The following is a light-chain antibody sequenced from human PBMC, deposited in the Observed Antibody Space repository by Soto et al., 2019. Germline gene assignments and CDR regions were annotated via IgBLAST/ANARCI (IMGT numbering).Light chain of an antibody. CDR3: HQYYSRPPWT. CDR2: ASS. Sequence: EILMTQSPATLSVSPGDSATLSCRASRSVDTDLAWYQQKPGQAPRLLVFASSARATGVPDRCRGSRSGTAYTLTISSLQHEDSSTYYCHQYYSRPPWTFGQGTKVEI. CDR1: RSVDTD. J-gene: IGKJ1*01. V-gene: IGKV3-15*01.